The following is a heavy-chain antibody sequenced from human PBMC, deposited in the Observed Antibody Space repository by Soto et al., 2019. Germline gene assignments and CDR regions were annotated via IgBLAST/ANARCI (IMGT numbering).Heavy chain of an antibody. V-gene: IGHV4-59*13. J-gene: IGHJ4*02. CDR3: TRVARFGIKQWLTY. D-gene: IGHD6-19*01. CDR1: GGSISGFS. Sequence: QLQLQESGPRLVKPSETLSLTCSVSGGSISGFSWSWVRQPPGKTVEWIGHISYIGSTNYNPSLQSRVTISVDTSKNQFSLKLSSVTAADTAVYYCTRVARFGIKQWLTYRGQGTLVTVSS. CDR2: ISYIGST.